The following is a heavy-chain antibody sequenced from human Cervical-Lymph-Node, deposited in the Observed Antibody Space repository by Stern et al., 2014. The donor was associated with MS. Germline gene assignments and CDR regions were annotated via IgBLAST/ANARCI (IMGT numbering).Heavy chain of an antibody. Sequence: VQLVQSGSELKKPGASVKVSCKASGYNLTTYAINWVRQAPGHGLEWMGWINTKTGNPTFAQGFTGRFVFSLDTSINTAYLQISSLKAEDSAVYYCATWGAGSSPPLFYWGQGTLVTVSS. D-gene: IGHD6-6*01. V-gene: IGHV7-4-1*02. CDR2: INTKTGNP. J-gene: IGHJ4*02. CDR1: GYNLTTYA. CDR3: ATWGAGSSPPLFY.